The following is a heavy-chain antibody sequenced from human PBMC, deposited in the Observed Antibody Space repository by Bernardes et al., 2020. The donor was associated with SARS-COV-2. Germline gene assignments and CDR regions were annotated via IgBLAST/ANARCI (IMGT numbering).Heavy chain of an antibody. J-gene: IGHJ4*02. V-gene: IGHV3-30*18. CDR3: AKVATAVAGFPFDY. Sequence: GGSLRLSCAASGFTFNNFGMHWVRQAPGRGLEWVAVISYEGSKKYYADSLEGRFTISKDNSKNTLYLQMNSLRAEDTAVYYCAKVATAVAGFPFDYWGQGTLVTVSS. CDR2: ISYEGSKK. D-gene: IGHD6-19*01. CDR1: GFTFNNFG.